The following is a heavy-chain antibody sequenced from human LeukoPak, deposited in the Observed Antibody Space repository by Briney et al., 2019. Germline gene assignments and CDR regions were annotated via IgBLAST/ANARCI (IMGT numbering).Heavy chain of an antibody. Sequence: GGSLRLSCETSGVTFSSFSLNWVRQSPGKGLEWLSYISSSKRSKYYTDSVKGRFIVSRDNAKNSLYLQMHSLSPEDTSLFYCASQSSGSSTRAPDFWGQGTLVTVSS. CDR2: ISSSKRSK. V-gene: IGHV3-48*04. J-gene: IGHJ4*02. D-gene: IGHD1-26*01. CDR3: ASQSSGSSTRAPDF. CDR1: GVTFSSFS.